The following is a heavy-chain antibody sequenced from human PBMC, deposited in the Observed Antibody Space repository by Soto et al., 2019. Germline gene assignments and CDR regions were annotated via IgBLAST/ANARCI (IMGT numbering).Heavy chain of an antibody. D-gene: IGHD2-2*01. V-gene: IGHV4-31*03. CDR2: IYYRGST. CDR3: ARSVVVPAAMFDY. CDR1: GCSISSGGYY. J-gene: IGHJ4*02. Sequence: SETLSLTCTVSGCSISSGGYYWSWIRQHPGKGLEWIGYIYYRGSTYYNPSLKSRVTISVDTSKNQFSLKLSSVTAADTAVYYCARSVVVPAAMFDYWGQGTLVTVSS.